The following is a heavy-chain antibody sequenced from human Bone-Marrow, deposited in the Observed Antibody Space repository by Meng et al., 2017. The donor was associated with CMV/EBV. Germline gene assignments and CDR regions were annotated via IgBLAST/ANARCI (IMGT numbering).Heavy chain of an antibody. CDR1: GYTFTGYY. Sequence: ASVKVSCKASGYTFTGYYMHWVRQAPGQGLEWMGWINPNSGGTNYAQKFQGRVTMTRDTSISTAYMELSRLRSDDTAVYYCARDADTMVRGVIGFDPWGQGTLVTVYS. V-gene: IGHV1-2*02. CDR3: ARDADTMVRGVIGFDP. CDR2: INPNSGGT. J-gene: IGHJ5*02. D-gene: IGHD3-10*01.